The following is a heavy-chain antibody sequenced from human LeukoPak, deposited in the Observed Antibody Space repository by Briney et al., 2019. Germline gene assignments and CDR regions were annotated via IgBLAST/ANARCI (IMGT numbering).Heavy chain of an antibody. CDR2: IRSVAYGGTT. D-gene: IGHD3-9*01. Sequence: GWSLTLPCPPSGFTLDDYALRWVRPAPGKGLEWVGFIRSVAYGGTTEHSPSVKGRLIISRDDSPIIAYLQLNSLKTEDIALCYCNRDLVSHDDILTWGEGALGSVSP. J-gene: IGHJ4*02. CDR1: GFTLDDYA. CDR3: NRDLVSHDDILT. V-gene: IGHV3-49*04.